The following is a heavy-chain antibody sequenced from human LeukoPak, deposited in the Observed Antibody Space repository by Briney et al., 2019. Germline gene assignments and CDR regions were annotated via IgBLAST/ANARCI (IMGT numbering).Heavy chain of an antibody. J-gene: IGHJ4*02. V-gene: IGHV4-34*01. D-gene: IGHD2-15*01. CDR2: IYESGTT. Sequence: SETLSLTCAVYGESLNSYYWSWVRQPPGEGLEWIGEIYESGTTEYNPSLKSRVTISVVPSKQQFSLSLSSVTAADTAVYYCERGAWATRLGSWGLGTPVIVSS. CDR1: GESLNSYY. CDR3: ERGAWATRLGS.